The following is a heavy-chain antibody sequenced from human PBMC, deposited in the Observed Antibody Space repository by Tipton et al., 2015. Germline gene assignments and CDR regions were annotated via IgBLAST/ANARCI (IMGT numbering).Heavy chain of an antibody. CDR2: VIPFLGTT. J-gene: IGHJ4*02. D-gene: IGHD3-3*01. Sequence: QLVQSGAEVKKPGSSVKVSCKASGGTFNNSAITWVRQAPGQGLDWMGGVIPFLGTTNYAHKFQGRLTISADEFTTTVYMELSSLRSEDTAIYYCARVLRGHDFWRPYSYYFDLWGQGALVTVSS. CDR1: GGTFNNSA. CDR3: ARVLRGHDFWRPYSYYFDL. V-gene: IGHV1-69*01.